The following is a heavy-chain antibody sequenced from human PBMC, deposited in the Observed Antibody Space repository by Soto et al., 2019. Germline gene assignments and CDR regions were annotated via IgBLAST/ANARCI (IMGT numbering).Heavy chain of an antibody. CDR1: GFTFTRYS. CDR3: VRESEDLTSNFDY. J-gene: IGHJ4*02. CDR2: ISSTTNYI. V-gene: IGHV3-21*06. Sequence: PAGSLRLSCGASGFTFTRYSMNWFRQAPGKGLEWVSSISSTTNYIYYGDSMKGRFTISRDNAKNSLYLEMNSLGAEDTAVYYCVRESEDLTSNFDYLGQGTLVTVSS.